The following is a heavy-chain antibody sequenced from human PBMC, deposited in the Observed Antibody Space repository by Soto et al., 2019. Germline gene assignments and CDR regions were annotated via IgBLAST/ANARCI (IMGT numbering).Heavy chain of an antibody. CDR2: ISSSGSTI. CDR1: GFTFSDYY. Sequence: QVQLVESGGGLVKPGGSLRLSCAASGFTFSDYYMSWIRQAPGKGLAWVSYISSSGSTIYYADSVKGRFTSSRDNAKKSRYLQMNSLRAEETALYYCARDLKTYYYDSSGYWGDAFDIWGQGTMINVSS. CDR3: ARDLKTYYYDSSGYWGDAFDI. J-gene: IGHJ3*02. V-gene: IGHV3-11*01. D-gene: IGHD3-22*01.